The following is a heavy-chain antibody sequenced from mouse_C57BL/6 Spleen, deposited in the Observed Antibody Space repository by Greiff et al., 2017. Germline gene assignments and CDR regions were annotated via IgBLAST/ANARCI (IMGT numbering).Heavy chain of an antibody. J-gene: IGHJ4*01. CDR3: AKGGYDYYAMDD. Sequence: QVQLKQPGAELVKPGASVKLSCKASGYTFTSYWMHWVKQRPGQGLEWIGMIYPNSGSTNYNEKFKSKATLTVDKSSSTAYIQLSSLTSEDSAVYYCAKGGYDYYAMDDWGKGTSVTVSS. V-gene: IGHV1-64*01. CDR2: IYPNSGST. CDR1: GYTFTSYW. D-gene: IGHD2-2*01.